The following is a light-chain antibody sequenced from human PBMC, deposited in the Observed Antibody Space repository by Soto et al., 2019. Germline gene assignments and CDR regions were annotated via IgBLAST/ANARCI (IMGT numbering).Light chain of an antibody. CDR2: GAS. Sequence: EIVLTQSPGTLSLSPGERATLSCRASQSISGRYLAWYQQKPGQTPRLLIYGASRRATGIPDRFSGSGSGTDFTLTISRLEPEDFAVYYCLHYGNSHAYTFGQGTKLEIK. CDR1: QSISGRY. V-gene: IGKV3-20*01. CDR3: LHYGNSHAYT. J-gene: IGKJ2*01.